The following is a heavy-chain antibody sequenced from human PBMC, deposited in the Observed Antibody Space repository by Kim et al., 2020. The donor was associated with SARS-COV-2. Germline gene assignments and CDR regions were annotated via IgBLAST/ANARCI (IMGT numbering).Heavy chain of an antibody. J-gene: IGHJ6*02. CDR3: ATLQFWSGYSAYYYYGMDV. D-gene: IGHD3-3*02. CDR2: IYYSGST. CDR1: GGSISSSSYY. V-gene: IGHV4-39*01. Sequence: SETLSLTCTVSGGSISSSSYYWGWIRQPPGKGLEWIGSIYYSGSTYYNPSLKSRVTMSVDTSKNQFSLKLSSVTAADTAVYYCATLQFWSGYSAYYYYGMDVWGQGTTVTVSS.